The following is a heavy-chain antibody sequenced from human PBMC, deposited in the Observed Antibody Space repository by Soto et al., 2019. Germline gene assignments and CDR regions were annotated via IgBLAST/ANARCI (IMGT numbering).Heavy chain of an antibody. CDR3: ARLRCSGERCSSKGTLDY. V-gene: IGHV4-59*08. CDR1: GGSINNYY. J-gene: IGHJ4*02. D-gene: IGHD2-15*01. CDR2: IYYTGST. Sequence: ASETLSLTCTVSGGSINNYYWSWIRQPPGKGLEWIGYIYYTGSTNYNPSLKSRVTISVDTSKNQFSLNLSSVTAADTAVYYCARLRCSGERCSSKGTLDYWGQGTLVTVSS.